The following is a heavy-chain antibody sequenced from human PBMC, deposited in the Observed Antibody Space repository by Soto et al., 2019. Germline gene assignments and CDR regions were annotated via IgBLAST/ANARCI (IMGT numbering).Heavy chain of an antibody. CDR3: LIAVAGSFAPDY. J-gene: IGHJ4*02. V-gene: IGHV3-21*01. CDR2: ISSSSTYI. CDR1: GFTFSTYS. D-gene: IGHD6-19*01. Sequence: PGGSLRLSCAASGFTFSTYSMNWVRQAPGKGLEWVSYISSSSTYIYYADSVKGRFTISRDNAKNSLYLQMSSLRAEDTAVYYCLIAVAGSFAPDYWGQGTLVTVSS.